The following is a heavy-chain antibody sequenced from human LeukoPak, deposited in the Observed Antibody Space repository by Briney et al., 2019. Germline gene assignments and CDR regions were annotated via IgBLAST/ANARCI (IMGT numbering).Heavy chain of an antibody. CDR1: GFTFISYG. J-gene: IGHJ3*02. Sequence: ASVKVSCKASGFTFISYGISWVRQAPGQGLEWMGWISPYNGNTNDAQKLQGRVTMTTDTSTSTAYMELRSLRSDDTAVYYCATLRGRGAFDIWGQGTMVTVSS. D-gene: IGHD3-16*01. CDR3: ATLRGRGAFDI. CDR2: ISPYNGNT. V-gene: IGHV1-18*01.